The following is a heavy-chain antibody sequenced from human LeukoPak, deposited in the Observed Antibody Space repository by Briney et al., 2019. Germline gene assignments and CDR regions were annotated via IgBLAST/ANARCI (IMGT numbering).Heavy chain of an antibody. D-gene: IGHD1-1*01. CDR3: ATTHAFSPNCFPS. CDR1: GGSIRSGNY. J-gene: IGHJ5*02. Sequence: SETLSLTCSVSGGSIRSGNYWGWIRQPPGKGLEWIGNIYYSGTTYYSPSLKSRVTISLDMSKNQLSLKLTSVTAADTAVYYCATTHAFSPNCFPSWGQGTLVTVSS. CDR2: IYYSGTT. V-gene: IGHV4-39*01.